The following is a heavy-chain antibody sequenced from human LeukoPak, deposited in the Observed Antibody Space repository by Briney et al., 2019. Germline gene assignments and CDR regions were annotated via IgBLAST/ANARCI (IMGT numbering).Heavy chain of an antibody. V-gene: IGHV4-59*01. CDR3: ARVGFGNTPHPIDY. D-gene: IGHD4-23*01. CDR1: GGSFSGYY. Sequence: KASETLSLTCAVYGGSFSGYYWSWIRQPPGKGLEWIGYIYYTGSTSYNPSLKSRVTISVDTSKNQFSLKLRSVTAADTAVYYCARVGFGNTPHPIDYWGQGTLVTVSS. CDR2: IYYTGST. J-gene: IGHJ4*02.